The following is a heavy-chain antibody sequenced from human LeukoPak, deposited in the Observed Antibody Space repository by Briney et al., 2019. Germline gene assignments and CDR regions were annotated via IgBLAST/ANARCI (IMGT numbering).Heavy chain of an antibody. CDR3: ARDSREPEYGSGSYLTH. CDR2: ISSSGSTI. V-gene: IGHV3-11*01. Sequence: PGGSLRLSCAASGFTLSNYWMSWVRQAPGKGLEWVSYISSSGSTIYYADSVKGRFTISRDNAKNSLYLQMNSLRAEDTAVYYCARDSREPEYGSGSYLTHWGQGTLVTVSS. CDR1: GFTLSNYW. J-gene: IGHJ4*02. D-gene: IGHD3-10*01.